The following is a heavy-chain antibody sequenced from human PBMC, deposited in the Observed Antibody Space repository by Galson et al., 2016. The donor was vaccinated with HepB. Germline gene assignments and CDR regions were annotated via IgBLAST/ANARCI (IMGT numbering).Heavy chain of an antibody. J-gene: IGHJ6*01. V-gene: IGHV3-30*04. CDR1: GFTFSSYA. Sequence: SLRLSCAASGFTFSSYAMHWVRQAPGKGLEWVALISYDGSNKYYADPVRGRFTISRDNSKNTLYLQMNSLRAEDTAVYYCAKVLPYSAGHGMDVRGQGTTVTVSS. D-gene: IGHD6-13*01. CDR2: ISYDGSNK. CDR3: AKVLPYSAGHGMDV.